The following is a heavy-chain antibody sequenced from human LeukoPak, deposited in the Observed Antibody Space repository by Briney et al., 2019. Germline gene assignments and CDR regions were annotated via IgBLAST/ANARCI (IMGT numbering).Heavy chain of an antibody. V-gene: IGHV1-8*02. Sequence: ASVKVSCKASRGTFDSHAINWVRQAPGQGLEWMGGTTPILGTTTYAHNFQGRVTMTRNTSISAAYMELSSLRSEDTAVYYCARAIAAGYWGQGTLVTVSS. D-gene: IGHD6-25*01. CDR2: TTPILGTT. CDR3: ARAIAAGY. J-gene: IGHJ4*02. CDR1: RGTFDSHA.